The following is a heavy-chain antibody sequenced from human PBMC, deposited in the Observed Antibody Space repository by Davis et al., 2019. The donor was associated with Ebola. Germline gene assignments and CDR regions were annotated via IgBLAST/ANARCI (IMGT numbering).Heavy chain of an antibody. V-gene: IGHV3-74*01. Sequence: GESLKISCAASEFTFSSYWMHWLRQAPGKGLVWVSRINSDGSSTSYADSVKGRFTISRDNAKNSLYLQMNSLRAEDTAVYYCALWGSGSSDWGQGTLVTVSS. J-gene: IGHJ4*02. CDR3: ALWGSGSSD. CDR1: EFTFSSYW. D-gene: IGHD1-26*01. CDR2: INSDGSST.